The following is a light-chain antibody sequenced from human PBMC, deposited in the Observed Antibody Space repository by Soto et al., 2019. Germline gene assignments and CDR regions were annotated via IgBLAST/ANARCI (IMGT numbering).Light chain of an antibody. CDR1: QSISTW. CDR3: QQYNTYPIT. V-gene: IGKV1-5*01. J-gene: IGKJ5*01. Sequence: DIKMTQSHSTLSASVGDRVTITCRASQSISTWLAWYQHQPGTAPTLLISDASSLESGVPSRFSATGSGTEFTLTLSSLQPDDFATYYCQQYNTYPITFGQGTRRDIK. CDR2: DAS.